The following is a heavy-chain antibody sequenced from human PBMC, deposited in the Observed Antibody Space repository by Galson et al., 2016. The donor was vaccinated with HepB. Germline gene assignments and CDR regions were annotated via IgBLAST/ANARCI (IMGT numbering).Heavy chain of an antibody. D-gene: IGHD3-16*01. CDR3: ARRPVVGDYGKGWHFDS. Sequence: SETLSLTCTVSGDSISSRSSTWGWIRQFPGKRLEWIGIFYYSGSTVYHPSLQSRVTISVDTFKNQFSLKVTSVTAADTARYFCARRPVVGDYGKGWHFDSWGRGALVTVSS. V-gene: IGHV4-39*01. J-gene: IGHJ4*02. CDR2: FYYSGST. CDR1: GDSISSRSST.